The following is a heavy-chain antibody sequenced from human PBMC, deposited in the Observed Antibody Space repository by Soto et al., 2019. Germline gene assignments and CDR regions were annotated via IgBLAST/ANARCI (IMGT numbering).Heavy chain of an antibody. Sequence: QLQLQESGSGLVKPSETLSLTCAVSGVSISSGGYSWSWIRQPPGKGLEWIAYIYAHGSTYYNPSLQSRATMSVDGSKNQFSLKLGSVTAADTAVYYCARHYINYYFAFWGQRILVTVSS. V-gene: IGHV4-30-2*01. CDR3: ARHYINYYFAF. CDR1: GVSISSGGYS. CDR2: IYAHGST. D-gene: IGHD4-4*01. J-gene: IGHJ4*02.